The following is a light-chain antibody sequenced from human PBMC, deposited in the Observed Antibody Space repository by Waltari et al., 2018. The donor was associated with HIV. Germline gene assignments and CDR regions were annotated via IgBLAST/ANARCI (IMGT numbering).Light chain of an antibody. V-gene: IGLV1-40*01. CDR3: QSYDSSLLSGSV. CDR1: SSNIGAGYD. CDR2: VNS. J-gene: IGLJ3*02. Sequence: QSVLTQPPSVSGAQGQRVTISCTGSSSNIGAGYDVHWYQQLPGRAPKLLIYVNSNRPSGVPDRFSGSKSGTSASLAITGLQVEDEADYYCQSYDSSLLSGSVFGGGTKLTVL.